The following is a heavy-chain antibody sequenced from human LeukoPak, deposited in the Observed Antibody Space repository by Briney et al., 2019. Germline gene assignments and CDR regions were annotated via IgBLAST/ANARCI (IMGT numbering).Heavy chain of an antibody. D-gene: IGHD4-17*01. V-gene: IGHV3-33*01. CDR1: GFTFSSYG. Sequence: PGGSLRLSCAASGFTFSSYGMHWVRQAPGKGLEWVAVIWYDGSNKYYADSVKGRFTISRDNSKNTLYLQMNSLRAEDTAVYYCARDYGDYPFDYWAREPWSPSPQ. J-gene: IGHJ4*02. CDR3: ARDYGDYPFDY. CDR2: IWYDGSNK.